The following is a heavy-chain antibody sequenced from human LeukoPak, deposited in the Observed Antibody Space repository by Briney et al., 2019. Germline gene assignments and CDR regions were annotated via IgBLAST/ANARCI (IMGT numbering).Heavy chain of an antibody. CDR3: ARGRRDCSSTSCYASRVPFDI. Sequence: ASVKVSCKASGYTFTGYYMHWVRQAPGQGLEWMGWINPNSGGTNYAQKFQGRVTMTRDTSISTAYMELSRLRSDDTAAYYCARGRRDCSSTSCYASRVPFDIWGQGTMVTVSS. CDR1: GYTFTGYY. D-gene: IGHD2-2*01. V-gene: IGHV1-2*02. J-gene: IGHJ3*02. CDR2: INPNSGGT.